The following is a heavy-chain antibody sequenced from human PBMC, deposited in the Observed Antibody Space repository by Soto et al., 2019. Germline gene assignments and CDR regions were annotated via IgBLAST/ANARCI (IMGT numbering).Heavy chain of an antibody. V-gene: IGHV1-69*04. J-gene: IGHJ4*02. Sequence: GASVKVSCKASGGTFSSYTISWVRQAPGQGLEWMGRIIPILGIANYAQKFQGRVTITADKSTSTAYMELNSLRDEDSAIYYCTKDRHPDGIWTFDFWGQGTLVTVSS. D-gene: IGHD3-9*01. CDR2: IIPILGIA. CDR1: GGTFSSYT. CDR3: TKDRHPDGIWTFDF.